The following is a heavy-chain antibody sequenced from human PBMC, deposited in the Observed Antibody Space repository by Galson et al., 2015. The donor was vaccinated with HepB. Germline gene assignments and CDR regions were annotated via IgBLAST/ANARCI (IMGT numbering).Heavy chain of an antibody. V-gene: IGHV1-18*04. CDR1: GYTFTSYG. D-gene: IGHD3-3*01. Sequence: SVKVSCKASGYTFTSYGISWVRQAPGQGLEWMGWISAYNGNTNYAQKLQGRVTMTTDTSTSTAYMELRSLRSDDTAVYYCARDGGAVTHCWYFDLWGRGTLVTVSS. J-gene: IGHJ2*01. CDR3: ARDGGAVTHCWYFDL. CDR2: ISAYNGNT.